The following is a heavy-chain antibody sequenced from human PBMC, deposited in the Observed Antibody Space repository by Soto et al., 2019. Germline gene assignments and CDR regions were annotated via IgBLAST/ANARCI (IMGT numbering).Heavy chain of an antibody. Sequence: RGSLRLSCAASGFTFSSYSMNWVRQAPGKGLEWVSSISSSSSYIYYADSVKGRFTISRDNAKNSLYLQMNSLRAEDTAVYYCARDGDIVLMVYAEYFQHWGQGTLVTVSS. J-gene: IGHJ1*01. V-gene: IGHV3-21*01. CDR2: ISSSSSYI. CDR1: GFTFSSYS. CDR3: ARDGDIVLMVYAEYFQH. D-gene: IGHD2-8*01.